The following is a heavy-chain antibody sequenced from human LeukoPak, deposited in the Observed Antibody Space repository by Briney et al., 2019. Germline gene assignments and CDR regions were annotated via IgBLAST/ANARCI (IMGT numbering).Heavy chain of an antibody. CDR3: AKRGYNYDYDY. V-gene: IGHV3-33*06. CDR1: GFPFSNYG. D-gene: IGHD5-18*01. J-gene: IGHJ4*02. Sequence: PGRSLRLSCAVSGFPFSNYGMHWVRRAPGKGLEWVAVIWSDGNKKYYADSVKGRFTISRDNSKNTLSLQMNSLRAEDTAVYYCAKRGYNYDYDYWGQGTLVTVSS. CDR2: IWSDGNKK.